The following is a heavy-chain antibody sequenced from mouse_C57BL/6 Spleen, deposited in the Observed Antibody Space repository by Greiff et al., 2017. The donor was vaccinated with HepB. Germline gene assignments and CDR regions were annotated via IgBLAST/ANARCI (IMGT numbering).Heavy chain of an antibody. J-gene: IGHJ1*03. CDR1: GYTFTSYW. V-gene: IGHV1-53*01. CDR3: GSKGRSPGYCDV. Sequence: QVQLKQPGTVLVKPGASVKLSCKASGYTFTSYWMHWVKQRPGQGLEWIGNINPSNGGTNYNEKFKSKATLTVDKSSSTAYVQLSSLTPEAAAVYYWGSKGRSPGYCDVGGKGTPVTVS. D-gene: IGHD1-1*01. CDR2: INPSNGGT.